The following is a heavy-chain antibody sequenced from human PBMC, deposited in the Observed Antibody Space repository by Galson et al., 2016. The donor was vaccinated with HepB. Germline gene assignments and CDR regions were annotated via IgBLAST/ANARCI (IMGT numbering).Heavy chain of an antibody. V-gene: IGHV3-7*03. CDR1: GLMFSGYW. CDR3: ASDIVVEPAA. D-gene: IGHD2-2*01. J-gene: IGHJ5*02. CDR2: INKDGSGK. Sequence: LRLSCAASGLMFSGYWMNWVRQAPGKGLEWVATINKDGSGKYYVDSVKGRFTISRDNTKNSLHLQMNSLRAEDTAVYYCASDIVVEPAAWGQGTLVTVPS.